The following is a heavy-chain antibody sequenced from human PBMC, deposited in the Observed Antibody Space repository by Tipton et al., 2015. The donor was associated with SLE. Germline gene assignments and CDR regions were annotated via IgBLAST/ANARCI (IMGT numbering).Heavy chain of an antibody. CDR2: ISSSSSCI. CDR1: GFTFSSYG. V-gene: IGHV3-21*03. J-gene: IGHJ4*02. Sequence: GSLRLSCAASGFTFSSYGMHWVRQAPGKGLEWVSSISSSSSCIYYADSVKGRFTISRDNAKNSLYLQMNSLRAEDTAVYYCARDFVRYYDFWSGYYYFDYWGQGTLVTVSS. CDR3: ARDFVRYYDFWSGYYYFDY. D-gene: IGHD3-3*01.